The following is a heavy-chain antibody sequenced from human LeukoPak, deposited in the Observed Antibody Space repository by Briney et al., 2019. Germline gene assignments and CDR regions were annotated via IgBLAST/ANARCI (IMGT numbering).Heavy chain of an antibody. CDR2: MSPSGSVS. J-gene: IGHJ4*02. CDR3: VRGRTTGYVSGGDC. CDR1: GFTFNTYE. D-gene: IGHD1-1*01. V-gene: IGHV3-48*03. Sequence: GGSLRLSCAASGFTFNTYEMNWVRQAPGKGLEWISYMSPSGSVSHYADSVRGRFTISRDNAKDSLYLQMNNLRADDTAIYYCVRGRTTGYVSGGDCWGQGTLITVSS.